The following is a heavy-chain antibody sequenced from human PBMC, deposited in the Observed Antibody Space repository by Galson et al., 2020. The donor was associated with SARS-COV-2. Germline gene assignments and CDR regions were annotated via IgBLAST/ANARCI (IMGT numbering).Heavy chain of an antibody. CDR2: INSDGSST. D-gene: IGHD5-18*01. V-gene: IGHV3-74*01. CDR3: ARVPRGGYSYGYWFDY. J-gene: IGHJ4*02. CDR1: GFTFSSYW. Sequence: GGSLRLSCAASGFTFSSYWMHWVRQAPGKGLVWVSRINSDGSSTSYADSVKGRFTISRDNAKNTLYLQMSSLRAEDTAVYYCARVPRGGYSYGYWFDYWGQGTLVTVSS.